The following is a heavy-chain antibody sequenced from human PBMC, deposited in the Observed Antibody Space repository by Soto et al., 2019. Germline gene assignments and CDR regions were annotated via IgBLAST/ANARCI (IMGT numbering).Heavy chain of an antibody. V-gene: IGHV3-9*01. Sequence: DVQLVESGGGLVQPGRSLRLSCAASGFTFDDSAMHWVRQPPGKGLEWVSGIGSNSGGIGYADSVKGRFTISRDNAKNSLYLQMNGLRVEDAALYYCAKGLSEGYFDYWGQGTLVTVSS. CDR1: GFTFDDSA. CDR2: IGSNSGGI. CDR3: AKGLSEGYFDY. J-gene: IGHJ4*02.